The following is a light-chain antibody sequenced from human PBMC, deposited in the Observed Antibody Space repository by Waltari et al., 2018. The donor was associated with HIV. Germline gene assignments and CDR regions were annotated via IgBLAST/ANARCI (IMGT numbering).Light chain of an antibody. CDR3: YSTDDSGNPLAV. V-gene: IGLV3-10*01. J-gene: IGLJ7*01. CDR1: ALPRKY. Sequence: SYELTQPPSVSVSPGQTARITCSGDALPRKYAYWYQQKSGQAPVLVIYEDIRRPSGIPERFSGSSSGTMATLTISGAQVEDEGDYYCYSTDDSGNPLAVFGGGTQLTVL. CDR2: EDI.